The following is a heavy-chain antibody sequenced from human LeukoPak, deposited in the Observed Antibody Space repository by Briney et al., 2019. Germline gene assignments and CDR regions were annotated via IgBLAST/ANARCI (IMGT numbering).Heavy chain of an antibody. CDR3: ARDGCSSTSCYRFY. Sequence: GGSLRLSCAASGFAFSSYAMNWVRQAPGKGLQWVSAISGSGGSTYYADSVKGRFTISRDNAKNTLYLQMNSLRAEDTAVYYCARDGCSSTSCYRFYWGQGTLVTVSS. J-gene: IGHJ4*02. CDR1: GFAFSSYA. V-gene: IGHV3-23*01. D-gene: IGHD2-2*01. CDR2: ISGSGGST.